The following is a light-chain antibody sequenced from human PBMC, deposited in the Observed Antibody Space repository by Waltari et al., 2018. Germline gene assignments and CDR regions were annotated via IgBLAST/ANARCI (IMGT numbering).Light chain of an antibody. CDR2: RNN. CDR1: RSNIGHDY. V-gene: IGLV1-47*01. Sequence: QSVLPQLPSASGTPGQRVTLPCSGRRSNIGHDYVSWYQPPPETAPKLPVYRNNRRPSGVPDRFSGSKSGTSASLAISGLRSEDEADYYCAAWDDSLSGRVFGGGTKVTVL. CDR3: AAWDDSLSGRV. J-gene: IGLJ3*02.